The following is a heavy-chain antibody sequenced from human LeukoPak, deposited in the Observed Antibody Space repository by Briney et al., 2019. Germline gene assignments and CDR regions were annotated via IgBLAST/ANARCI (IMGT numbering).Heavy chain of an antibody. Sequence: PGGSLRLSCAASGFTFSSYEMNWVRQAPGKGLEWVSYISSSGSTIYYADSVKGRLTISRDNAKNSLYLQMNSLRAEDTAVYYCARDLNSGDYEDYFDYWGQGTLVTVSS. CDR2: ISSSGSTI. J-gene: IGHJ4*02. CDR1: GFTFSSYE. CDR3: ARDLNSGDYEDYFDY. V-gene: IGHV3-48*03. D-gene: IGHD4-17*01.